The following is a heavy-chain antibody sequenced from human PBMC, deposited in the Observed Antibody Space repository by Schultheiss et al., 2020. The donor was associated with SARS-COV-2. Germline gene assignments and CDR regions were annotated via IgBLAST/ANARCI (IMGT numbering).Heavy chain of an antibody. CDR3: ARDVQQLSNWFDP. Sequence: ASVKVSCKASGYTFTSYGISWVRQAPGQGLEWMGWMNPNSGNTGYAQKFQGRVTMTRNTSISTAYMELSSLRAEDTAVYYCARDVQQLSNWFDPWGQGTLVTVSS. D-gene: IGHD6-13*01. CDR2: MNPNSGNT. V-gene: IGHV1-8*02. CDR1: GYTFTSYG. J-gene: IGHJ5*02.